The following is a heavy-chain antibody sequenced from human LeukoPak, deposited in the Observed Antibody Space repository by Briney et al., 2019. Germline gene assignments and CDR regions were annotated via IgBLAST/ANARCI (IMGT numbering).Heavy chain of an antibody. V-gene: IGHV4-34*01. CDR2: INHSGST. CDR1: GGSFSSYY. D-gene: IGHD3-16*02. Sequence: NPSETLSLTCAVYGGSFSSYYWSWTRQPPGKGLEWVGEINHSGSTNYNPSLKSRVAISVDTSKNQFSLKLSSVTAADAAVYYCARGLYDYVWGSYRTGFDYWGQGTLVTVSS. CDR3: ARGLYDYVWGSYRTGFDY. J-gene: IGHJ4*02.